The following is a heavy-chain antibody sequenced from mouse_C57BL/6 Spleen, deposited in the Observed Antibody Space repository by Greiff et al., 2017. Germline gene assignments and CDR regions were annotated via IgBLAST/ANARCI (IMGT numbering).Heavy chain of an antibody. J-gene: IGHJ4*01. CDR1: GFTFTDYY. V-gene: IGHV7-3*01. CDR3: ARDSAGYVDYAMDY. D-gene: IGHD3-2*02. CDR2: IRNKANGYTT. Sequence: EVQVVESGGGLVQPGGSLSLSCAASGFTFTDYYMSWVRQPPGKALEWLGFIRNKANGYTTEYSASVKGRFTISRDNSQSILYLQMNALRAEDSATYYCARDSAGYVDYAMDYWGQGTSVTVSS.